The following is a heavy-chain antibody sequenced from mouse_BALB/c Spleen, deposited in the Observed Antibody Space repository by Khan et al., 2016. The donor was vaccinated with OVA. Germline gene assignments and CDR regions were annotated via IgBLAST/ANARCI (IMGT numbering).Heavy chain of an antibody. CDR3: ARAYYRYDGYYAMDY. CDR2: IWGDGST. D-gene: IGHD2-14*01. CDR1: GFSLSRYS. J-gene: IGHJ4*01. Sequence: QVQLKESGPGLVAPSQSLSITCTVSGFSLSRYSVHWVRQPPGKGLEWLGMIWGDGSTDYNSALKSRLSNSKDNSKSQVFLKMNSLQTDDTAMYYCARAYYRYDGYYAMDYWGQGTSVTVSS. V-gene: IGHV2-6-4*01.